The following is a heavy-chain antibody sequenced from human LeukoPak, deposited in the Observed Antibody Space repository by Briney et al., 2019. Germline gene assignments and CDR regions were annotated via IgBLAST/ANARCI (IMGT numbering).Heavy chain of an antibody. D-gene: IGHD3-10*01. CDR2: IYIGAGS. CDR3: ASTTMVRGALYWS. Sequence: GGSLRLSCAASGFTVSPIYMSWVRQAPGKGLEWVSVIYIGAGSYYADSVRGRFTISRDSSKDTLYLQLNSLRAEDTAVYYCASTTMVRGALYWSWGQGTLVTVSP. V-gene: IGHV3-53*01. J-gene: IGHJ5*02. CDR1: GFTVSPIY.